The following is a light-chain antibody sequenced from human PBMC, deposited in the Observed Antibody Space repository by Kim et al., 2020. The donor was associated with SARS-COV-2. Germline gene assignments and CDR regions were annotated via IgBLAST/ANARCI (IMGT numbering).Light chain of an antibody. CDR2: DAS. V-gene: IGKV3-20*01. J-gene: IGKJ2*02. CDR3: QQYGTSPCT. CDR1: RTVAGNY. Sequence: LSPRETATVSCRASRTVAGNYLAWYQQRPGQAPRLLIFDASTRAPGISDRFSGSGSGTDFTLTISRLEPEDFAVYHCQQYGTSPCTFGQGTKLEI.